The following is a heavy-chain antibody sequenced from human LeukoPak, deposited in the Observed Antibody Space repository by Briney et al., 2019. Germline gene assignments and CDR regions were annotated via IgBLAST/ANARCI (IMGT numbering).Heavy chain of an antibody. CDR3: ARVSPIYQLFFWFDP. CDR1: GYTFTDYY. J-gene: IGHJ5*02. CDR2: INANNGDT. V-gene: IGHV1-2*02. Sequence: ASVRVSCKASGYTFTDYYVHWVRQAPGQGLEWMGWINANNGDTNHAQKFQGRVTMTRDTSISTAYMDLTRLRSDDTAVYYCARVSPIYQLFFWFDPWGQGTLVTVSS. D-gene: IGHD2-2*01.